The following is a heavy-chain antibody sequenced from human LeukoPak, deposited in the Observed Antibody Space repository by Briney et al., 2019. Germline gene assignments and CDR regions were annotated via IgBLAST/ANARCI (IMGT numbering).Heavy chain of an antibody. Sequence: ASVKVSCKASGYTSTSYGISWVRQAPGQGLEWMGWISAYNGNTNYAQKLQGRVTMTTDTSTSTAYMELRSLRSDDTAVYYCARSALKYYSSGSYFWGQGTLVTVSS. J-gene: IGHJ4*02. CDR2: ISAYNGNT. CDR1: GYTSTSYG. V-gene: IGHV1-18*01. CDR3: ARSALKYYSSGSYF. D-gene: IGHD3-10*01.